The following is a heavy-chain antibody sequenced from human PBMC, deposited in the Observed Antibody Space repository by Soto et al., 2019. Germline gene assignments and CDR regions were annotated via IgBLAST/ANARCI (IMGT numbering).Heavy chain of an antibody. CDR1: GFTFSSYS. CDR2: ISGTSSFI. J-gene: IGHJ4*02. D-gene: IGHD6-19*01. V-gene: IGHV3-21*01. CDR3: ARSEVADTGWGFDY. Sequence: EVQLVQSGGGLVKPGGSLRLSCAASGFTFSSYSMNWVRQAPGKGLEWVSSISGTSSFIYYADSTEGRFTISRDYAKNSLYLQMNSLRAEDTAVYYCARSEVADTGWGFDYWGPGTLVTVSS.